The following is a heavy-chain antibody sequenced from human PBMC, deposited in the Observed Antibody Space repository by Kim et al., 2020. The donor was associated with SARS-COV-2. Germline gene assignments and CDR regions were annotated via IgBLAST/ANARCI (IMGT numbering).Heavy chain of an antibody. Sequence: SETLSLTCTVSGGSISSSSYYWGWIRQPPGKGLEWIGSIYYSGSTYYNPSLKSRVTISVDTSKNQFSLKLSSVTAADTAVYYCAREGGRDGYNFDYWGQGTLVTVSS. CDR2: IYYSGST. CDR3: AREGGRDGYNFDY. V-gene: IGHV4-39*07. D-gene: IGHD5-12*01. J-gene: IGHJ4*02. CDR1: GGSISSSSYY.